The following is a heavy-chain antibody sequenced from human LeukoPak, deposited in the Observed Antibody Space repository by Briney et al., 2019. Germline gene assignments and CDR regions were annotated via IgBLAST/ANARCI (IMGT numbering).Heavy chain of an antibody. CDR2: IRRNSDGGTI. Sequence: VGTLRLSCALSGVAFRKAWVNTGGEAAGKEGKWVGGIRRNSDGGTIDYAGPVKGKFTHQREDSKTRLHLQMNSLQTEETAVYYCATDFYDCTWGQGTLVTVSS. J-gene: IGHJ5*02. CDR1: GVAFRKAW. CDR3: ATDFYDCT. V-gene: IGHV3-15*07. D-gene: IGHD3-22*01.